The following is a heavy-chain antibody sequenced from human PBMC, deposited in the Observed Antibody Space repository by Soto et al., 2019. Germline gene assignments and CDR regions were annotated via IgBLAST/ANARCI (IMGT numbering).Heavy chain of an antibody. CDR1: GFTVSSND. CDR2: IYSGGST. J-gene: IGHJ3*02. V-gene: IGHV3-53*04. D-gene: IGHD6-6*01. Sequence: GGSLGLACAASGFTVSSNDMSGVRQAPGKGLEWVSVIYSGGSTYYADSVKGRFTISRHNSKNTLYLQMNSLRAEDTAVYYCARVIAALPGGDAFDIWGQGTMVTVSS. CDR3: ARVIAALPGGDAFDI.